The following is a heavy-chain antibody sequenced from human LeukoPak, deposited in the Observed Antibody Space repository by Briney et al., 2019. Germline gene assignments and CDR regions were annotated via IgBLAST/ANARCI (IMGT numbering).Heavy chain of an antibody. CDR3: AKLLYYYDGSGYNAPPFFDY. V-gene: IGHV3-23*01. CDR1: GFTFGSYA. J-gene: IGHJ4*02. CDR2: ISGSGGST. D-gene: IGHD3-22*01. Sequence: GGSLRLSCAASGFTFGSYAMSWVRQAPGKGLEWVSGISGSGGSTYYADSVKGRFTISRDNSKNTLYLQMNSLRAEDTAVYYCAKLLYYYDGSGYNAPPFFDYWGQGTLVTVSS.